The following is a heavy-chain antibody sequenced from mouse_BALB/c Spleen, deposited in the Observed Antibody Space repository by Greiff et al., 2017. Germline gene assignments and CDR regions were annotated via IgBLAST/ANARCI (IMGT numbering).Heavy chain of an antibody. J-gene: IGHJ4*01. Sequence: EVQLQQSGTVLARPGASVKMSCKASGYTFTSYWMHWVKQRPGQGLEWIGAIYPGNSDTSYNQKFKGKAKLTAVTSTSTAYMELSSLTNEDSAVYYCTRYYDYDDGYAMDYWGQGTSVTVSS. CDR3: TRYYDYDDGYAMDY. D-gene: IGHD2-4*01. CDR1: GYTFTSYW. V-gene: IGHV1-5*01. CDR2: IYPGNSDT.